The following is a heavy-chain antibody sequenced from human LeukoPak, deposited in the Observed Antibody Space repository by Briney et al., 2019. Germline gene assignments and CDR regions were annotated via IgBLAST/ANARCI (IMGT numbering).Heavy chain of an antibody. CDR2: ISGSGGST. CDR1: GFTFSSYG. J-gene: IGHJ4*02. Sequence: GGTLRLSCAASGFTFSSYGMSWVRQAPGKGLEWVSAISGSGGSTYYADSVKGRFTISRDNSKNTLYLQMNSLRAEDTAVYYCATTGYSSRNYWGQGTLVTVSS. CDR3: ATTGYSSRNY. V-gene: IGHV3-23*01. D-gene: IGHD6-13*01.